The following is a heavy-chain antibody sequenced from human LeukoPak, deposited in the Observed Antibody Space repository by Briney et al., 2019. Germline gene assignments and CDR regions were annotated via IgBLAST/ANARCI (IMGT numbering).Heavy chain of an antibody. D-gene: IGHD2-15*01. CDR3: ARCSGGSCGGYYYYSMDV. CDR1: GGTFSSYA. Sequence: SVKVSCKASGGTFSSYAISWVRQAPGQGLEWMGGIIPIFGTANYAQKFQGRVTITADESTSTAYMELSSLRSEDTAVYYCARCSGGSCGGYYYYSMDVWGQGTTVTVSS. J-gene: IGHJ6*02. CDR2: IIPIFGTA. V-gene: IGHV1-69*13.